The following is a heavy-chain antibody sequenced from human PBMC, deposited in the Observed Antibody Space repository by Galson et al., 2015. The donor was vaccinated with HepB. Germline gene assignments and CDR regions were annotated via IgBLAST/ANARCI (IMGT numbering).Heavy chain of an antibody. J-gene: IGHJ3*02. CDR1: GYTFTNYY. CDR3: ARPVLDSRSYADAFDI. D-gene: IGHD6-6*01. Sequence: QSGAEVKKPGESLTISCKGLGYTFTNYYITWVRQMPGKGLEWMGRFDPSDSYSNYSPSFQGHVTMSGDKSLTTAHLHWSSLKASDTAIYYCARPVLDSRSYADAFDIWGQGTTIIVSS. CDR2: FDPSDSYS. V-gene: IGHV5-10-1*01.